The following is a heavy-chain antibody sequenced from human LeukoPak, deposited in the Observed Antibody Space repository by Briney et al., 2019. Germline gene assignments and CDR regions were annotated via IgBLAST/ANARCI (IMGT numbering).Heavy chain of an antibody. J-gene: IGHJ4*02. CDR1: GFAFSNYA. V-gene: IGHV3-30*04. Sequence: GGSLRLSCAASGFAFSNYAMHWVRQAPGKGLEWVAILSYDGRNTYSADSVKGRFTISRDNSRNTLFLQMNSLRVEDTAVYYCARDVYSSGWDFDYWGQGTLVTVSS. D-gene: IGHD6-19*01. CDR3: ARDVYSSGWDFDY. CDR2: LSYDGRNT.